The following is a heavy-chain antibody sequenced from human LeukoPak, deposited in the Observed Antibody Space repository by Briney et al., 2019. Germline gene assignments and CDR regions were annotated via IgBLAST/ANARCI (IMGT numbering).Heavy chain of an antibody. V-gene: IGHV1-69*05. CDR1: GGTFSSYA. CDR3: AREKPERGAFDI. CDR2: IIPIFGTA. J-gene: IGHJ3*02. Sequence: ASVKVSCKASGGTFSSYAISWVRQAPGQGLEWMGGIIPIFGTANYAQKFQGRVTITTDESTSTAYMELSSLRSEDTAVYYCAREKPERGAFDIWGQGTMVTVSS. D-gene: IGHD1-14*01.